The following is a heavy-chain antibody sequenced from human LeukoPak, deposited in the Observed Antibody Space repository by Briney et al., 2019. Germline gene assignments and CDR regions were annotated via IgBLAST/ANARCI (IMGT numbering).Heavy chain of an antibody. CDR3: AKDIGPYEADAFDI. V-gene: IGHV3-9*01. J-gene: IGHJ3*02. Sequence: PGGSLRLSCAASGFTFYDYAMHWVRQAPGKGLEWVSGISWNSGSIGYADSVKGRFTISRDNAKSSLYLQMNSLRAEDTALYYCAKDIGPYEADAFDIWGQGTMVTVSS. D-gene: IGHD3-22*01. CDR1: GFTFYDYA. CDR2: ISWNSGSI.